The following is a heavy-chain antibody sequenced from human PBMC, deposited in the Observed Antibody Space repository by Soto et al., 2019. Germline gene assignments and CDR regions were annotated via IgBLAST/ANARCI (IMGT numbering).Heavy chain of an antibody. V-gene: IGHV3-23*01. D-gene: IGHD2-15*01. CDR1: GFTFNTYA. J-gene: IGHJ4*02. CDR3: AKSRIYRANHWDH. CDR2: SSDSGDST. Sequence: EVQLLESGGGLVQPGGSLRLSCAASGFTFNTYAVTWVRQAPGNGLEWVSRSSDSGDSTNYAEAVKGRFTISRDNSDNTLYRQMSALRANDTAVYYCAKSRIYRANHWDHWGQGTLVTVSS.